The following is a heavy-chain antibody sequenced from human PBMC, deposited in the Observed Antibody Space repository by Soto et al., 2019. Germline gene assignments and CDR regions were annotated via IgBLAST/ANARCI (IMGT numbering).Heavy chain of an antibody. CDR2: IWYDGSNK. V-gene: IGHV3-33*01. CDR1: GFTFSSYG. D-gene: IGHD1-26*01. J-gene: IGHJ5*02. CDR3: SGTYSGSYYGVGNWFDP. Sequence: QVQLVESGGGVVQPGRSLRLSCAASGFTFSSYGMHWVRQAPGKGLEWVAVIWYDGSNKYYADSVKGRFTISRDNSKNMLYLQMNSLRAEDTAVYYCSGTYSGSYYGVGNWFDPWGQGTLVTVSS.